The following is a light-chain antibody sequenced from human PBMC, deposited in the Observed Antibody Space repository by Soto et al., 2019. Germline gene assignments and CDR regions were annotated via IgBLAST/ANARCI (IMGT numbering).Light chain of an antibody. Sequence: DIQMTQSPSSLSASVGDRVTITCQASQDISNYLNWYQQQPGKAPKLLIYDASNLETGVPSRFSGSGSGTDFTFTSSSLQPEDIATYYCQQYDNLITFGGGTKLQIK. CDR1: QDISNY. V-gene: IGKV1-33*01. CDR2: DAS. J-gene: IGKJ4*01. CDR3: QQYDNLIT.